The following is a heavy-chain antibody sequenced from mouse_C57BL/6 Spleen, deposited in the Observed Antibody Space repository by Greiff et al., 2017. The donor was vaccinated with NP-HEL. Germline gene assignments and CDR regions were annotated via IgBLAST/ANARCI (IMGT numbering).Heavy chain of an antibody. V-gene: IGHV6-6*01. D-gene: IGHD1-1*01. CDR1: GSTFSDAW. Sequence: EVHLVESGGGLVQPGGSMKLSCAASGSTFSDAWMDWVRQSPEKGLEWVAEIRNKANNHATYYAESVKGRFTISRDDSKSSVYLQMNSLRAEDTGIYYCTRRTYYYGSSLFAYWGQGTLVTVSA. CDR3: TRRTYYYGSSLFAY. J-gene: IGHJ3*01. CDR2: IRNKANNHAT.